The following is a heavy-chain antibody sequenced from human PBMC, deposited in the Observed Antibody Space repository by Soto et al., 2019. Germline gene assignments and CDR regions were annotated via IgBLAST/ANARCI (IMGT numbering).Heavy chain of an antibody. Sequence: GGSLRLSCAASGFTFSSYGMHWVRQAPGKGLEWVAVIWYDGSNKYYADSVKGRFTISRDNSKNTLYLQMNSLRAEDTAVYYCASSPNFWSGYYGYWGQGTLVTVSS. CDR1: GFTFSSYG. D-gene: IGHD3-3*01. CDR2: IWYDGSNK. V-gene: IGHV3-33*01. J-gene: IGHJ4*02. CDR3: ASSPNFWSGYYGY.